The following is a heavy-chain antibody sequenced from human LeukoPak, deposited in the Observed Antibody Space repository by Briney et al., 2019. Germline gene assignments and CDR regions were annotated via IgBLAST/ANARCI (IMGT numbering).Heavy chain of an antibody. CDR3: AEVVEGFAFVH. J-gene: IGHJ4*02. Sequence: SETLSLTCTVSGGSISSYYWSWIRQPPGKGLKWIGYIYYSGSTNYNPSLKSRVTISVDTSKNQFSLKLSSVTAADLAVDYCAEVVEGFAFVHWGQGTGVTVSS. CDR2: IYYSGST. V-gene: IGHV4-59*01. D-gene: IGHD3-3*01. CDR1: GGSISSYY.